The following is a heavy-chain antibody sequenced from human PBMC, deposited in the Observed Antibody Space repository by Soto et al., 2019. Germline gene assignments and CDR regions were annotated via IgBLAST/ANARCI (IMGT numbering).Heavy chain of an antibody. D-gene: IGHD6-13*01. CDR3: ARASPRSSSWYWFDP. CDR1: GGSISISNW. Sequence: PSETLSLTCAVSGGSISISNWCSCVRQPPGKGLEWIGEIYHSGSTNYNPSLKSRVTISVDKSKNQFSLKLSSVTAADTAVYYCARASPRSSSWYWFDPWGQGTLVTVSS. J-gene: IGHJ5*02. CDR2: IYHSGST. V-gene: IGHV4-4*02.